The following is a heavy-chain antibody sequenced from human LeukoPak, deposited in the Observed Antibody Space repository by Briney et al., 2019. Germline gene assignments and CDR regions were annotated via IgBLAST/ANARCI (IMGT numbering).Heavy chain of an antibody. J-gene: IGHJ4*02. Sequence: GGSLRLSCAASGFTFRTYAMNWVRQAPGKGLEWVAVISDDGSNKYYAESVKGQFTISRDNSKNTLYLQMNSLRAEDTAVYYCARAFSTTAFDYWGQGTLVTVSS. V-gene: IGHV3-30*04. D-gene: IGHD4-17*01. CDR3: ARAFSTTAFDY. CDR2: ISDDGSNK. CDR1: GFTFRTYA.